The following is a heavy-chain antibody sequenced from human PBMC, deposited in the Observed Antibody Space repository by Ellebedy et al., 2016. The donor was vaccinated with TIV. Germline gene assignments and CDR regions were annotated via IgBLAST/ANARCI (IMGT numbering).Heavy chain of an antibody. CDR1: GFTFGDHW. V-gene: IGHV3-74*01. J-gene: IGHJ4*02. CDR2: VKYDGTST. CDR3: VRDGVGAPPFDY. D-gene: IGHD1-26*01. Sequence: GESLKISXAASGFTFGDHWMHWVRQAPGQGLVWVSRVKYDGTSTNYADSVRGRFTISRDNAKNTLDLQMNRLRAEDTAVYYCVRDGVGAPPFDYWGQGTLVTVSS.